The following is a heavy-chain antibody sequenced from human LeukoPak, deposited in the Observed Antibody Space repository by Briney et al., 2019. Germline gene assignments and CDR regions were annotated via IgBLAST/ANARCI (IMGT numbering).Heavy chain of an antibody. CDR2: IYSGGSI. Sequence: PGGSLRLSCAASVFTVSSNYMSWVRQAPGKGLEWVSVIYSGGSISYADSVTGRFTISRDKSKNTLYLQMNSLRAEDTAVYYCARDSASGWYHDYWGQGTLVTVSS. V-gene: IGHV3-53*01. CDR3: ARDSASGWYHDY. CDR1: VFTVSSNY. J-gene: IGHJ4*02. D-gene: IGHD6-19*01.